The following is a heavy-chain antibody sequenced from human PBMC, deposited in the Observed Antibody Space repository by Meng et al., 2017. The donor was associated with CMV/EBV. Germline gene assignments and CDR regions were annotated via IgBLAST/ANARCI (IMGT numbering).Heavy chain of an antibody. Sequence: GESLKISCAASGFTFSNAWMSWVRQAPGKGLEWVGRIKSKTDGGTTDYAAPVKGRFTISRDDSKNTLYLQMNSLKTEDTAVYYCTTQDIVVVPAAVGYYYYGMDVWGQGTTVTVSS. CDR2: IKSKTDGGTT. CDR1: GFTFSNAW. J-gene: IGHJ6*02. D-gene: IGHD2-2*01. CDR3: TTQDIVVVPAAVGYYYYGMDV. V-gene: IGHV3-15*01.